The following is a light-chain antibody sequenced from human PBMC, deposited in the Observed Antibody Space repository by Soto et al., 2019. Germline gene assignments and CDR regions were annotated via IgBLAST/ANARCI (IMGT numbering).Light chain of an antibody. CDR3: QQSYSTLWT. V-gene: IGKV1-39*01. Sequence: DIQMTQSPSSLSASVGDRVTMTCRASQRISSYLNWYQQKPGKAPKLLIYAASSLQSGVPSRFSGNGSGTDFTLTISSLQPEDFATYYCQQSYSTLWTFGQGTKVEIK. J-gene: IGKJ1*01. CDR2: AAS. CDR1: QRISSY.